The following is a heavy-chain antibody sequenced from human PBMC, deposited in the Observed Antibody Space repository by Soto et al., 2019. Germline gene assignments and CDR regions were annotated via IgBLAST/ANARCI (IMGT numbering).Heavy chain of an antibody. J-gene: IGHJ4*02. D-gene: IGHD6-13*01. CDR2: FDPEDGET. Sequence: QVQLVQSGAEVKKPGASVKVSCKVSGYTLTELSMHWVRQAPGKGLEWMGGFDPEDGETIYAQKFQGRVTMTEGTSTDTAYMELSSLRSEDTAVYYCATLAAAGTLDFDYWGQGTLVTVSS. CDR1: GYTLTELS. V-gene: IGHV1-24*01. CDR3: ATLAAAGTLDFDY.